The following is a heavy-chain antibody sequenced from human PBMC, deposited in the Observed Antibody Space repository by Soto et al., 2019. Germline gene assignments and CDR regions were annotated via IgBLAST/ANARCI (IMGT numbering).Heavy chain of an antibody. J-gene: IGHJ4*02. Sequence: VGSLRLSCAPSVFTFSSYWMHCVRQSPGKGLVWVSRINSDGSSTSYADSVKGRFTISRDNAKNTLYLQMNSLRAEDTAVYYCAIDSSRWIQRAFDYWGQGTLVTVSS. CDR3: AIDSSRWIQRAFDY. V-gene: IGHV3-74*01. D-gene: IGHD6-19*01. CDR1: VFTFSSYW. CDR2: INSDGSST.